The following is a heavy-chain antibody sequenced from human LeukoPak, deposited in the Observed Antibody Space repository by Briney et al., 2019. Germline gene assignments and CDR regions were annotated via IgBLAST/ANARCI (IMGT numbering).Heavy chain of an antibody. J-gene: IGHJ6*02. V-gene: IGHV4-61*01. CDR3: ARNRRLGGKNCSGGSCRTYYYYGMDV. CDR1: GGSVSSGSYY. CDR2: IYYSGST. D-gene: IGHD2-15*01. Sequence: SETLSLTCTVSGGSVSSGSYYWSWIRQPPGKGLEWIGYIYYSGSTNYNPSLKSRVTISVDTSKNQFSLKLSSVTAADTAVYYCARNRRLGGKNCSGGSCRTYYYYGMDVWGQRTTVTVSS.